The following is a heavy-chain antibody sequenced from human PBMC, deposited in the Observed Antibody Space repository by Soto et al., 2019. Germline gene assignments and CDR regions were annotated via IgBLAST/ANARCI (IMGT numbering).Heavy chain of an antibody. CDR3: ARAIRYSSGWYFDY. CDR2: INPNSGGT. J-gene: IGHJ4*02. CDR1: GYTFTVYY. V-gene: IGHV1-2*02. Sequence: ASVKVSCKASGYTFTVYYMHCVLQSPGQGLEWMGWINPNSGGTNYAQKFQGRVTMTRDTSISTAYMELSRLRSDDTAVYYCARAIRYSSGWYFDYWGQGTLVTVSS. D-gene: IGHD6-19*01.